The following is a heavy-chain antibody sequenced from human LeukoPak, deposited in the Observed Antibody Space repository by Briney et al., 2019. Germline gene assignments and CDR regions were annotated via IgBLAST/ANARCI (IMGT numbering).Heavy chain of an antibody. CDR1: GYTFTSYD. D-gene: IGHD1-26*01. V-gene: IGHV1-8*01. Sequence: ASVKVSCKASGYTFTSYDINWVRQATGQGLEWMGWMNPNSGNTGYAQKFQGRVTMTRNTSISTAYMELSSLRSKDTAVYYCARVKTEWELLEVDYWGQGTLVTVSS. CDR3: ARVKTEWELLEVDY. J-gene: IGHJ4*02. CDR2: MNPNSGNT.